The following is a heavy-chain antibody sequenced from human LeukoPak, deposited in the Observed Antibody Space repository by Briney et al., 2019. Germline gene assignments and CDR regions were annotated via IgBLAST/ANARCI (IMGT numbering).Heavy chain of an antibody. J-gene: IGHJ5*01. CDR3: ARDEYSWFDS. V-gene: IGHV3-7*05. Sequence: GGSLRLSCAASGFTFSSYWMNWVRQAPGKGLEWVANIKKDGSEKYYGDSVKGRFTISRDNAKSSLYLQMNSLRAEDTAVYYCARDEYSWFDSWGQGTLVTLSS. CDR1: GFTFSSYW. D-gene: IGHD6-6*01. CDR2: IKKDGSEK.